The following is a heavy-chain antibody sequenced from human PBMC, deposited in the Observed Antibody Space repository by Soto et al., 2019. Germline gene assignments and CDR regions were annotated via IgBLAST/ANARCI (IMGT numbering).Heavy chain of an antibody. V-gene: IGHV4-34*01. CDR3: AREGGDGFDP. J-gene: IGHJ5*02. CDR2: INHSGST. Sequence: SETLSLTCAVYCGSFSGYYWSWIRQPPGKGLEWIGEINHSGSTNYNPSLKSRVTISVDTSKNQFSLKLSSVTAADTAVYYCAREGGDGFDPWGQGTPVTVSS. D-gene: IGHD3-16*01. CDR1: CGSFSGYY.